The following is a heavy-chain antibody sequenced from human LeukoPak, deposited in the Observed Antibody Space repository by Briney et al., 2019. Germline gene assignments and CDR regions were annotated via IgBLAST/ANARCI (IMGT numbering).Heavy chain of an antibody. V-gene: IGHV4-34*01. J-gene: IGHJ4*02. CDR1: GGPFSGYY. CDR3: ARDRSTIFGVAPLGK. CDR2: INHSGST. D-gene: IGHD3-3*01. Sequence: SETLSLTCAVYGGPFSGYYWSWIRQPPGKGLEWIGEINHSGSTNYNPSLKSRVTISVDTSKNQFSLKLSSVTAADTAVYYCARDRSTIFGVAPLGKWGQGTLVTVSS.